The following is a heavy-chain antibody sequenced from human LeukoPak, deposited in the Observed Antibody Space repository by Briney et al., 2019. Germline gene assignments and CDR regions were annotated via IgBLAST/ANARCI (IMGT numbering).Heavy chain of an antibody. Sequence: PGGSLRLSCAASGFTFSTYWMSWVRQAPGKGLEWVADIKEDGSEKYYVDSVKGRFTISRDNAKNSLYLKMNSLRAEDTAVYYCAREAWIAATNYWGQGTLVTVSS. D-gene: IGHD2-15*01. CDR1: GFTFSTYW. J-gene: IGHJ4*02. V-gene: IGHV3-7*03. CDR2: IKEDGSEK. CDR3: AREAWIAATNY.